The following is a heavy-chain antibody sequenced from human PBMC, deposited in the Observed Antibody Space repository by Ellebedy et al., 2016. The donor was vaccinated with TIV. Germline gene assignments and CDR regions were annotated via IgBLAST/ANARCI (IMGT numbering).Heavy chain of an antibody. CDR2: ITESGGNT. D-gene: IGHD1-1*01. V-gene: IGHV3-23*01. CDR3: AKEPKVHAGPWYFDL. J-gene: IGHJ2*01. CDR1: GLTFSSHA. Sequence: PGGSLRLSCAASGLTFSSHAMSWVRQAPGKGLEWVSSITESGGNTYYADSVKGRFTISRDNSKNTLYLQMNSPRAEDTAVYYCAKEPKVHAGPWYFDLWGRGTLVTVSS.